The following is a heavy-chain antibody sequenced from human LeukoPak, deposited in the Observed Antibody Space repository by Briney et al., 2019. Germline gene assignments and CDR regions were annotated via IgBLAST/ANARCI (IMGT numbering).Heavy chain of an antibody. D-gene: IGHD3-3*01. J-gene: IGHJ4*02. Sequence: GGSLRLSCAASGCSFSTYAMSWVRQAPGKGLEWVGFIRSKAYGGTTEYAASVKGRFTISRDDSKSIAYLQMNSLKTEDTAVYYCTRDDFWSGYYPPRDYWGQGTLVTVSS. CDR3: TRDDFWSGYYPPRDY. V-gene: IGHV3-49*04. CDR1: GCSFSTYA. CDR2: IRSKAYGGTT.